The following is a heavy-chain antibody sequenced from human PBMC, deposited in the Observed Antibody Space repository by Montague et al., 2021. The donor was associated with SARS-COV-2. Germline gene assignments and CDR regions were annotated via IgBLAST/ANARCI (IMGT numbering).Heavy chain of an antibody. Sequence: SETLSLTCAVYGGSFSGYYWTWIRQSPRKGLEWIGEINHSGSTNYNPSLKSRVTISVDTSKNQFSPKLSSVTAADTAVYYCACGEITTRGLIYYYGMDVWGQGTTGTVSS. J-gene: IGHJ6*02. CDR3: ACGEITTRGLIYYYGMDV. D-gene: IGHD4-11*01. V-gene: IGHV4-34*01. CDR1: GGSFSGYY. CDR2: INHSGST.